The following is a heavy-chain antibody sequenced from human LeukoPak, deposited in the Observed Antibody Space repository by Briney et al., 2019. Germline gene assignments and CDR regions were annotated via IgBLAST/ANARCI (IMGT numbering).Heavy chain of an antibody. CDR1: GFTFSSYG. V-gene: IGHV3-30*18. J-gene: IGHJ4*02. CDR3: AKGLSMGAHDY. Sequence: EGSLRLSCAASGFTFSSYGMHWVRQAPGKGLEWVAVISYDGSNKYYADSVKGRFTISRDNSKNTLYLQMNSLRAEDTAVYYCAKGLSMGAHDYWGQGTLVTVSS. CDR2: ISYDGSNK. D-gene: IGHD1-26*01.